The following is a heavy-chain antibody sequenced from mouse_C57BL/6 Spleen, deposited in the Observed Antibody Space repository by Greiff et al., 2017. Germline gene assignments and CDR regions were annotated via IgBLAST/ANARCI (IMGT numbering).Heavy chain of an antibody. D-gene: IGHD1-1*01. Sequence: LVESGAELARPGASVKLSCKASGYTFTSYGISWVKQRTGQGLEWIGEIYPRSGNTYYNEKFKGKATLTADKSSSTAYMELRSLTSEDSAVYFCARVTTVVAGDYWGQGTTLTVSS. J-gene: IGHJ2*01. V-gene: IGHV1-81*01. CDR3: ARVTTVVAGDY. CDR1: GYTFTSYG. CDR2: IYPRSGNT.